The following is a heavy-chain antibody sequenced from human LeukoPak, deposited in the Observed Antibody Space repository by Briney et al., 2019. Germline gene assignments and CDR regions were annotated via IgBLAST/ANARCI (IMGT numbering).Heavy chain of an antibody. J-gene: IGHJ6*02. CDR2: IKSKTDGGTT. V-gene: IGHV3-15*01. Sequence: GGSLRLSCAASGFTFSSYAMSWVRQAPGKGLEWVGRIKSKTDGGTTDYAAPVKGRFTISRDDSKNTLYLQMNSLKTEDTAVYYCTTDPGYCSSTSCYREYYYYGMDVWGQGTTVTVSS. CDR3: TTDPGYCSSTSCYREYYYYGMDV. D-gene: IGHD2-2*02. CDR1: GFTFSSYA.